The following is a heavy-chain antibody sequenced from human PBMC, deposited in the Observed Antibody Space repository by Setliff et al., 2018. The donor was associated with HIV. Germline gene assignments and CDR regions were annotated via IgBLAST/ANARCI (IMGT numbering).Heavy chain of an antibody. Sequence: RTSETLSLTCAVYGGSFSGHYWTWIRQAPGKGLEWIGEINHSGSTNYNPSLKSRVTISVDTSQNQFSLKLSSVTAADTAIYYCARRIYGNNPYFDYWSQGTLVTVSS. CDR1: GGSFSGHY. D-gene: IGHD4-17*01. CDR3: ARRIYGNNPYFDY. CDR2: INHSGST. V-gene: IGHV4-34*01. J-gene: IGHJ4*02.